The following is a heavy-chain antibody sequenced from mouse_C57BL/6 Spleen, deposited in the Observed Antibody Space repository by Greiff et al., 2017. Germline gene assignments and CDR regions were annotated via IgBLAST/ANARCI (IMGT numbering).Heavy chain of an antibody. J-gene: IGHJ4*01. Sequence: EVKVVESGGGLVKPGGSLKLSCAASGFTFSSYAMSWVRQTPEKRLEWVATISDGGSYTYYPDNVKGRFTISRDNAKNNLYLQMRHLKAEDTAMYDGAREWGDNAMDYWGQGTSVTVSS. CDR3: AREWGDNAMDY. D-gene: IGHD2-13*01. CDR2: ISDGGSYT. V-gene: IGHV5-4*01. CDR1: GFTFSSYA.